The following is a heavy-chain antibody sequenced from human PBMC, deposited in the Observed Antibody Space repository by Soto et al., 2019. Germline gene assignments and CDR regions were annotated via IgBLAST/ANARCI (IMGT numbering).Heavy chain of an antibody. CDR2: INHSGST. Sequence: PSETLSLTCAVYGGSFSVYYWSWIRHPPGKGLEWIGEINHSGSTNYNPSLKSRVTISVDTSKNQFSLKLSSVTAADTAVYYCARRPATGARHFDYWGQGTLVTVSS. V-gene: IGHV4-34*01. J-gene: IGHJ4*02. CDR3: ARRPATGARHFDY. D-gene: IGHD2-2*01. CDR1: GGSFSVYY.